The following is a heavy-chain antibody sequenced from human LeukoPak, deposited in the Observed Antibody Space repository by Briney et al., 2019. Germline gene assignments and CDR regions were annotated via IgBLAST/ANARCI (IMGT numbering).Heavy chain of an antibody. J-gene: IGHJ4*02. V-gene: IGHV3-30*18. CDR3: AKAVGYSYGLYFDY. D-gene: IGHD5-18*01. CDR2: ISYDGSNK. CDR1: GFTFSSYG. Sequence: GRSLRLSCAASGFTFSSYGMHWVRQAPGKGLEWVAVISYDGSNKYYADSVKGRFTISRDNSKNTLYLQMNSLRAEDTAVYYYAKAVGYSYGLYFDYWGQGTLVTVSS.